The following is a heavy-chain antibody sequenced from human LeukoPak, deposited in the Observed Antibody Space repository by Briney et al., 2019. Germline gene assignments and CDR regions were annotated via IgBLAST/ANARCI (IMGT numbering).Heavy chain of an antibody. Sequence: ASVTLSFTASGATFTIYAISWVRHPPGQGLEWMGGIIPIFGTANYSQNFQGRVTITADKSTSTAYMELSSLRSEATAVYSCARDSSRWPQTNNWFDPWGQGTLVTVSS. CDR1: GATFTIYA. CDR2: IIPIFGTA. D-gene: IGHD6-13*01. J-gene: IGHJ5*02. V-gene: IGHV1-69*06. CDR3: ARDSSRWPQTNNWFDP.